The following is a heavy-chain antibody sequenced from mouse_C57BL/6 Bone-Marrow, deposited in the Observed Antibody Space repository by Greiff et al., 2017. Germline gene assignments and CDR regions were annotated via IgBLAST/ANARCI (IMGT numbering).Heavy chain of an antibody. CDR2: ISSGGSYT. Sequence: EVQLVESGGDLVKPGGSLKLSCAASGFTFSSYGMSWVRQTPDKRLEWVATISSGGSYTYYPDSVKGRFTISRDNAKNTLYLQMSSLKSEDTAMYYCASLDYYRAMDYWGQGTSVTVSS. J-gene: IGHJ4*01. CDR3: ASLDYYRAMDY. V-gene: IGHV5-6*01. D-gene: IGHD1-1*01. CDR1: GFTFSSYG.